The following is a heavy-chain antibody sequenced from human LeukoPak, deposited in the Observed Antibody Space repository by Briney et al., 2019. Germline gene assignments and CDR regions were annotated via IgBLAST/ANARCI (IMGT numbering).Heavy chain of an antibody. J-gene: IGHJ4*02. CDR1: GGSISSYY. CDR2: IYYSGST. CDR3: ARDAYYYDI. D-gene: IGHD3-22*01. Sequence: SETLSLTCTVSGGSISSYYWSWIRQPPGKGLEWIGYIYYSGSTNYNPSLKSRVTISVDTSKNQFSLKLSSVTAADTAEYYCARDAYYYDIWGQGTLVTVSS. V-gene: IGHV4-59*01.